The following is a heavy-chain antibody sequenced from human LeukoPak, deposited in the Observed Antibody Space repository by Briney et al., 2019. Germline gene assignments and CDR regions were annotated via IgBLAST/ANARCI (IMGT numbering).Heavy chain of an antibody. V-gene: IGHV3-30*04. CDR2: ISYDGSNK. Sequence: GGSLTLSCAASGFTFGSYAMHWVRQAPGKGLEWVAVISYDGSNKYYADSVKGRFTISRDNSNNTLYLQMNSLRAEDTAVYYCASLSTSSGQQFDYWGQGTLVTVS. D-gene: IGHD2-2*01. CDR3: ASLSTSSGQQFDY. CDR1: GFTFGSYA. J-gene: IGHJ4*02.